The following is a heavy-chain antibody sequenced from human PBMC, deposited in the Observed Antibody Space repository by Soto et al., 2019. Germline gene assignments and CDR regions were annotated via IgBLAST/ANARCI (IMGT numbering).Heavy chain of an antibody. CDR1: GGSISNYY. D-gene: IGHD2-2*01. CDR2: IFYSGST. CDR3: ARSVAAADYYFDY. Sequence: QVQLQESGPGLVKPSETLSLSCTVSGGSISNYYWSWIRQPPGKGLEWIGYIFYSGSTNYNPSLKSQVPISVDAAKNQLPLKLSSVTAADTAVYFCARSVAAADYYFDYWGQGTLVTVSS. V-gene: IGHV4-59*08. J-gene: IGHJ4*02.